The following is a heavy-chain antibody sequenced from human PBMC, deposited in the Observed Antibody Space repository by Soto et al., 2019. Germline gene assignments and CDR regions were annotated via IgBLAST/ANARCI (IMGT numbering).Heavy chain of an antibody. CDR1: GFTFSSYS. CDR3: ARDGTTGTYFYY. D-gene: IGHD1-1*01. Sequence: GGSLRRSCAASGFTFSSYSMNWVRQAPGKGLEWVSSISSSSSYIYYADSVKGRFTISRDNAKNSLYLQMNSLRAEDTAVYYCARDGTTGTYFYYWGQGTLVTVSS. J-gene: IGHJ4*02. CDR2: ISSSSSYI. V-gene: IGHV3-21*01.